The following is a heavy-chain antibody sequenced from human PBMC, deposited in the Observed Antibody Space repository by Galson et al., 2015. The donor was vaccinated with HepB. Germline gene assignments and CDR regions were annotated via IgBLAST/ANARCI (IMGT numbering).Heavy chain of an antibody. D-gene: IGHD3-3*01. CDR2: ISPSAGST. CDR1: GYTFTNYD. CDR3: ASHQVWRDSGTFDP. V-gene: IGHV1-46*01. J-gene: IGHJ5*02. Sequence: PVKVSCKASGYTFTNYDVHWVRQAPGQRLEWIGIISPSAGSTRYSQKFQGRVTMTRDTSTTTVYMELNSLRSEDTAVYYCASHQVWRDSGTFDPWGQGTLVTVSS.